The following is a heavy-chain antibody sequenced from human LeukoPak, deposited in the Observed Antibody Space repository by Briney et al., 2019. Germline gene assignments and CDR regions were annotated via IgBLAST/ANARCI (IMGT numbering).Heavy chain of an antibody. CDR1: RFNFDDYG. CDR2: ITWKGGRT. Sequence: GGSLRLSCAAHRFNFDDYGMGSVRQAPGKGLEWVSAITWKGGRTYYAGSVEGRFTISRDSAKTSLYLQMNSLIGEDTALYYCERDFERGYDLRYFFDYWGQGALVTVSS. J-gene: IGHJ4*02. D-gene: IGHD5-12*01. CDR3: ERDFERGYDLRYFFDY. V-gene: IGHV3-20*04.